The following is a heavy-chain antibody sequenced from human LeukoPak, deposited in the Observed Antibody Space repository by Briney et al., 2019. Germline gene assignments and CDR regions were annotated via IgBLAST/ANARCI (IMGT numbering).Heavy chain of an antibody. V-gene: IGHV1-69*05. J-gene: IGHJ4*02. CDR1: GGTFSSYA. CDR3: ARGRSYYYDSSGSLDY. CDR2: IIPIFGTA. D-gene: IGHD3-22*01. Sequence: ASVKVSCKASGGTFSSYAISWVRQAPGQGLEWMGGIIPIFGTANYAQKFQGRVTITTDESTSTAYMELSSLRSEDTAVYYCARGRSYYYDSSGSLDYWGQGTLVTVSS.